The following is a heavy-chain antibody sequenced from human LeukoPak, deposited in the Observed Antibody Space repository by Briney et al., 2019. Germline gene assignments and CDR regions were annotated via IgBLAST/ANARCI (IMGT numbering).Heavy chain of an antibody. CDR1: GGSISSYY. V-gene: IGHV4-59*01. CDR3: ARAISSGWYYFDY. J-gene: IGHJ4*02. CDR2: IYYSGST. D-gene: IGHD6-19*01. Sequence: SETLSLTCTVSGGSISSYYWSWIRQPPGKGLEWIGYIYYSGSTNHNPSLKSRVTISVDTSKNQFSLKLSSVTAADTAVYYCARAISSGWYYFDYWGQGTLVTVSS.